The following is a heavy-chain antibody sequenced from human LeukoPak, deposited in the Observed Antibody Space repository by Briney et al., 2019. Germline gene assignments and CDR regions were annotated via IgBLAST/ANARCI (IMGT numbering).Heavy chain of an antibody. CDR3: AKDRGHSGSYSFIDY. J-gene: IGHJ4*02. D-gene: IGHD1-26*01. CDR1: GFTFSTFA. CDR2: IFPSGGEI. V-gene: IGHV3-21*01. Sequence: GGSLRLSCAASGFTFSTFAMIWVRQPPGKGLEWVSSIFPSGGEIHYADSVRGRFTISRDNAKNSLYLQMNSLRAEDTAVYYCAKDRGHSGSYSFIDYWGQGTLVTVSS.